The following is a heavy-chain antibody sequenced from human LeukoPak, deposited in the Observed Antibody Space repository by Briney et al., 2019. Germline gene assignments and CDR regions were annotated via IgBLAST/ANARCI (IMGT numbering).Heavy chain of an antibody. Sequence: SGTLSLTCTVSGGSISTYYWSWIRQPPGKGLEWIGEINHSGSTNYNPSLKSRVTISVDTSKNQFSLKLSSVTAADTAVYYCARERRGDTMVRGVIITVYYYYYMDVWGKGTTVTVSS. J-gene: IGHJ6*03. V-gene: IGHV4-34*01. D-gene: IGHD3-10*01. CDR2: INHSGST. CDR1: GGSISTYY. CDR3: ARERRGDTMVRGVIITVYYYYYMDV.